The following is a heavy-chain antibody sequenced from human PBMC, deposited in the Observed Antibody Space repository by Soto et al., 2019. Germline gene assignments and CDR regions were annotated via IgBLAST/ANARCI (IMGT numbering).Heavy chain of an antibody. CDR1: GASFSSYY. CDR2: IYYNGNT. Sequence: PSETLSLTCSVSGASFSSYYWSWIRQPPGKGLEWIGYIYYNGNTDYNPSLKSRVTMSVDTSKNQFLLKLTSVTAADTAVYYCAGAFITMVRGVVINWFAPWGQGTLVTVSS. V-gene: IGHV4-59*01. CDR3: AGAFITMVRGVVINWFAP. D-gene: IGHD3-10*01. J-gene: IGHJ5*02.